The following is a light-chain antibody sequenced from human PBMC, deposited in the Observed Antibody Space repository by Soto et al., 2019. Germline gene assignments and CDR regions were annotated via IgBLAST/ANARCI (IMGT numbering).Light chain of an antibody. V-gene: IGKV3-20*01. CDR2: GAS. J-gene: IGKJ2*01. CDR3: QQYVSSPPYT. CDR1: QSVSSSY. Sequence: EIVLTQSPGTLSLSPGERATLSCRASQSVSSSYLAWYQQKPGQAPRLLIYGASSRATGIPDRFSGSGSGTDFTLTINRLEPEDFAVYYCQQYVSSPPYTFGQGTKLEIK.